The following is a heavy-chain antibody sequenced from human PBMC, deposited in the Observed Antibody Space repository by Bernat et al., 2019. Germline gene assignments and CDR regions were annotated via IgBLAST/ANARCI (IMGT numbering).Heavy chain of an antibody. Sequence: EVQLMESGGGLVQPGGSLRLSCAASGITFSSYSMNWVRQAPGKGLEWLSYIGSTSTPILYADSVKGRFTVSRDNAKNSLYLQMNSLTVEDTAVYYCAAHPSSNWFSYWGQGTLVTVSS. V-gene: IGHV3-48*01. CDR3: AAHPSSNWFSY. D-gene: IGHD6-13*01. CDR1: GITFSSYS. J-gene: IGHJ4*02. CDR2: IGSTSTPI.